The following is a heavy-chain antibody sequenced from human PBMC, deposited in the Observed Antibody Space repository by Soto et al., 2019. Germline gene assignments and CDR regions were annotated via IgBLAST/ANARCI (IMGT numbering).Heavy chain of an antibody. Sequence: KPSETLSLTCSVSGGSIGRYYWSWVRQAPGKGLEWIAYASYSGATRYNPSLESRVTISVDTSKNQFSLRLNSVTAADTAVYYCARDGQYDSGGSYSPFDHWGQGTLVTVSS. J-gene: IGHJ4*02. D-gene: IGHD3-22*01. CDR2: ASYSGAT. CDR3: ARDGQYDSGGSYSPFDH. V-gene: IGHV4-59*01. CDR1: GGSIGRYY.